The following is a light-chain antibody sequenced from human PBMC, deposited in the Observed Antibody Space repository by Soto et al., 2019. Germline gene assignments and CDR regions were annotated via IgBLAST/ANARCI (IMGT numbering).Light chain of an antibody. J-gene: IGKJ5*01. V-gene: IGKV1-39*01. CDR3: QQTFRIPQT. CDR1: QSISTY. Sequence: IALTQSPCSLSASEGDRVTLTCRASQSISTYLNWYQQKSGKAPKLLIYVASTLQSGVPSRFTGGGSGTDFTLTISSLQPEDFATYYCQQTFRIPQTFGQGTRPEIK. CDR2: VAS.